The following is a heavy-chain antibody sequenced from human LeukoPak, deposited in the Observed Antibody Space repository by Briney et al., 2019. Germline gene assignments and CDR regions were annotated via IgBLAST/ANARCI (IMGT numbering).Heavy chain of an antibody. D-gene: IGHD6-13*01. CDR2: IIPIFGTV. V-gene: IGHV1-69*13. Sequence: SVKVSCKASGGTFSSYAISWVRQAPGQGLEWMGGIIPIFGTVHYAQTFQGRVTITADESTNTAYMELTGLRSDDTALYYCARGQQLVGNYYYYGMDVWGQGTTVTVSS. CDR1: GGTFSSYA. CDR3: ARGQQLVGNYYYYGMDV. J-gene: IGHJ6*02.